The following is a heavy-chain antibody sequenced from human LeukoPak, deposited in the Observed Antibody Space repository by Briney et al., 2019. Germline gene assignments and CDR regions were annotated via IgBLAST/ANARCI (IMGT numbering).Heavy chain of an antibody. V-gene: IGHV3-66*01. J-gene: IGHJ1*01. CDR3: ARPGSSY. Sequence: GGSLRLSCVASGLTVNRNYMMWVRQAPGGGLEWLSTMYSGGSTFYADPVKGRFIISRDDSRNTVYLQMNGLRVDDSATYYCARPGSSYWGQGTLLVVSS. D-gene: IGHD3-10*01. CDR1: GLTVNRNY. CDR2: MYSGGST.